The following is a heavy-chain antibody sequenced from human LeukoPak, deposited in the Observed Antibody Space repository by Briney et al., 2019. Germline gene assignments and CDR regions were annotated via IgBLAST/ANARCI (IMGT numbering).Heavy chain of an antibody. CDR3: ARRYGSALYGVFDY. V-gene: IGHV5-51*01. CDR2: IYPSDSDT. J-gene: IGHJ4*02. Sequence: GESLKISCKGSGYTFNGYWIGWVRQMPGAGLEWMGIIYPSDSDTRYSPSFQGQVTISADKSISTAYLQWSSLKASDSAMYYCARRYGSALYGVFDYWGQGTLVIVSS. D-gene: IGHD6-19*01. CDR1: GYTFNGYW.